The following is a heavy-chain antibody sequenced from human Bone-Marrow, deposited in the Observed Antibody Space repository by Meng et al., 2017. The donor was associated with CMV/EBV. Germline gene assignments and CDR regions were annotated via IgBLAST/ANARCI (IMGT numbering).Heavy chain of an antibody. CDR1: GFTFSSYW. CDR3: ARLGDCSGGSCYYYYYYGMAV. D-gene: IGHD2-15*01. CDR2: INSDGSST. J-gene: IGHJ6*02. V-gene: IGHV3-74*01. Sequence: GESLKISCAASGFTFSSYWMHWVRQAPGKGLVWVSRINSDGSSTSYADSVKGRFTISRDNAKNTLYLQMNSLRAEDTAVYYCARLGDCSGGSCYYYYYYGMAVWGQGHTVTVSS.